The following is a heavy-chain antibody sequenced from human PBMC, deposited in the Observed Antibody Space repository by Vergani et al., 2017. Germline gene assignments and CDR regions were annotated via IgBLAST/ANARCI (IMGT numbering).Heavy chain of an antibody. V-gene: IGHV3-21*01. J-gene: IGHJ6*03. CDR1: GFTFSSYS. CDR2: ISSSSSYI. CDR3: ARDSRYSSSWSYYYYMYV. D-gene: IGHD6-13*01. Sequence: EVQLVESGGGLVKPGGSLRLSCAASGFTFSSYSMNWVRQAPGKGLEWVSSISSSSSYIYYADSVKGRFTISRDNAKNSLYLQMNSLRAEDTAVYYCARDSRYSSSWSYYYYMYVWGKGTTVTVSS.